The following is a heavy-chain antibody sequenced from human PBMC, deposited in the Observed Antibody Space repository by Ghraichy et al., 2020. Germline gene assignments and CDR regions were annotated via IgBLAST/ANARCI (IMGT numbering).Heavy chain of an antibody. J-gene: IGHJ3*02. CDR3: TTEDIVVVVAADAFDI. CDR2: IKSKTDGGTT. V-gene: IGHV3-15*07. Sequence: GGSLRLSCAASGFTFSNAWMNWVRQAPGKGLEWVGRIKSKTDGGTTDYAAPVKGRFTISRDDSKNTLYLQMNSLKTEDTAVYYCTTEDIVVVVAADAFDIWGQGTMVTVSS. CDR1: GFTFSNAW. D-gene: IGHD2-15*01.